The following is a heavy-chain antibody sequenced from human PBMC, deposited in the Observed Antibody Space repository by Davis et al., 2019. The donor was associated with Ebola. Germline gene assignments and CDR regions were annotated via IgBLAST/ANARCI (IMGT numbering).Heavy chain of an antibody. V-gene: IGHV4-30-2*01. J-gene: IGHJ3*02. D-gene: IGHD4-23*01. CDR3: ARDRWVMTPDDAFDI. CDR2: IYHSGST. CDR1: GGSISSGGYS. Sequence: PSETLSLTCAVSGGSISSGGYSWSWIRQPPGKGLEWIGYIYHSGSTYYNPSLKSRVTISVDRSKNQFSLQLNSVTPEDTAVYYCARDRWVMTPDDAFDIWGQGTMVTVSS.